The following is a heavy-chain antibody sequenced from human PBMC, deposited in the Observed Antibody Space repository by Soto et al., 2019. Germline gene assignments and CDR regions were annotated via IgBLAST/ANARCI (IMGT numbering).Heavy chain of an antibody. J-gene: IGHJ4*02. Sequence: SETLSLTCSVSGGSINSYYWSWIRQPPGKRPEWIGYIHYSGTTNYNPSLMSRVTISVDTSKNQFSLNLSSVTAADTAAYYCARHGQGGCFDDWGQRTLVTVSS. D-gene: IGHD2-15*01. V-gene: IGHV4-59*08. CDR1: GGSINSYY. CDR2: IHYSGTT. CDR3: ARHGQGGCFDD.